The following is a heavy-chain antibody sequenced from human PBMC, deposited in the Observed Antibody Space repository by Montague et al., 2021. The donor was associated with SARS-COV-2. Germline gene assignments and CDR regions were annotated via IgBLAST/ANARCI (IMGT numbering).Heavy chain of an antibody. J-gene: IGHJ5*02. CDR3: ARGPRITMIVVVITDIWFDP. CDR1: GGSFSGYY. CDR2: INHSGST. D-gene: IGHD3-22*01. Sequence: SETLSLTCAVYGGSFSGYYWSWIRQPPGKGLEWIGEINHSGSTNSNPSLKGRVTISVDTSKNQFSLKLSSVTAADTAVYYCARGPRITMIVVVITDIWFDPGGQGTLVTVSS. V-gene: IGHV4-34*01.